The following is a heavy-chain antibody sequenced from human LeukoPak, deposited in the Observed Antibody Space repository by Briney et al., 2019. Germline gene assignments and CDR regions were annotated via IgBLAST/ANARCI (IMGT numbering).Heavy chain of an antibody. CDR2: INHSGNT. Sequence: PSETLSLTCTVSGYSISSGYYWGWIRQPPGKGLEWIGEINHSGNTNYNPSLKSRVTISVDTSKNQFSLKLNSVTAADTAVYYCARATRSFGYYYYYLDVWGKGTTVTVSS. D-gene: IGHD3-16*01. V-gene: IGHV4-38-2*02. J-gene: IGHJ6*03. CDR3: ARATRSFGYYYYYLDV. CDR1: GYSISSGYY.